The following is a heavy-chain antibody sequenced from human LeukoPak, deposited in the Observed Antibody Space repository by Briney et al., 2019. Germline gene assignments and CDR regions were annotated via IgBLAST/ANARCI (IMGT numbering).Heavy chain of an antibody. D-gene: IGHD4-17*01. CDR1: GGSISSYY. CDR2: IYYSGST. Sequence: PSETLSLTCTVSGGSISSYYWSWIRQPPGKGLGWIGYIYYSGSTYYNPSLKSRVTISVDTSKNQFSLKLSSVTAADTAVYYCARELGYGDYNFDYWGQGTLVTVSS. J-gene: IGHJ4*02. CDR3: ARELGYGDYNFDY. V-gene: IGHV4-59*12.